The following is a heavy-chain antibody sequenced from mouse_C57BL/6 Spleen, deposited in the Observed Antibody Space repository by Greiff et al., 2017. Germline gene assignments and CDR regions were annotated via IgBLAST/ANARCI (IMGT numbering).Heavy chain of an antibody. Sequence: EVMLVESGGGLVQPGGSLSLSCAASGFTFTDYYMSWVRQPPGKALEWLGFIRNKANGYTTAYSASLKGRFTISRDNSQSILYLQMNALRAEYSATYYCARSLLSTGTYYYAMDYWGQGTSVTVSS. CDR1: GFTFTDYY. CDR3: ARSLLSTGTYYYAMDY. V-gene: IGHV7-3*01. CDR2: IRNKANGYTT. D-gene: IGHD4-1*02. J-gene: IGHJ4*01.